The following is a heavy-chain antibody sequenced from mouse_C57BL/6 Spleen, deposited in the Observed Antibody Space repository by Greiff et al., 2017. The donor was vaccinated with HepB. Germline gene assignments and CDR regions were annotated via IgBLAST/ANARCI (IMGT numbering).Heavy chain of an antibody. CDR1: GYTFTDYY. CDR3: ARSYYDYDDWYFDV. D-gene: IGHD2-4*01. V-gene: IGHV1-19*01. CDR2: INPYNGGT. J-gene: IGHJ1*03. Sequence: VQLKESGPVLVKPGASVKMSCKASGYTFTDYYMNWVKQSHGKSLEWIGVINPYNGGTSYNQKFKGKATLTVDKSSSTAYMELNSLTSEDSAVYYCARSYYDYDDWYFDVWGTGTTVTVSS.